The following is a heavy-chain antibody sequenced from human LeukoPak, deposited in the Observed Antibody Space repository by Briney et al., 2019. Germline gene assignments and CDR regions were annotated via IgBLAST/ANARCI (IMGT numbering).Heavy chain of an antibody. V-gene: IGHV4-39*01. CDR3: ARGYDY. CDR1: GGSIIGSTSY. D-gene: IGHD3-22*01. Sequence: SETLSLTCTVSGGSIIGSTSYWGWIRQPPGKGLDWIGIINYSGRTYYNPSLRSRVTISVDTSKNQFSLKLNSVTASDTAVYYCARGYDYWGQGTLVTVSS. CDR2: INYSGRT. J-gene: IGHJ4*02.